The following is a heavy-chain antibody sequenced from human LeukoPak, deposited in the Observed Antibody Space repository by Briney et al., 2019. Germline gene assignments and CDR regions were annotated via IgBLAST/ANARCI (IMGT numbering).Heavy chain of an antibody. CDR2: INHSGST. D-gene: IGHD6-13*01. Sequence: SETLSLTCAVYGGSFSDFYWSWLRQSPGKGLEWSGEINHSGSTDYSPSLKSRVTISVDTSKNQCSLRLNSVTAADTAVYYCARGLAGIFVRTYMDVWGKGTTVTVSS. J-gene: IGHJ6*03. CDR1: GGSFSDFY. CDR3: ARGLAGIFVRTYMDV. V-gene: IGHV4-34*01.